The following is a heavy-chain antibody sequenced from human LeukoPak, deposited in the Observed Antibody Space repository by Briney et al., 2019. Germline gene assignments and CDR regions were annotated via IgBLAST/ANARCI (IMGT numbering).Heavy chain of an antibody. CDR3: ARQTAMGRSGDY. CDR1: GYSFISYW. V-gene: IGHV5-51*01. Sequence: PGESLKISCKASGYSFISYWIGWVRQMPGKGLEWMGIIDPSDSEIRYTPSFQGQVTISVDKSLTTAYLQWNSLKASDTAMYYCARQTAMGRSGDYWGQGTLVTVSS. D-gene: IGHD5-18*01. CDR2: IDPSDSEI. J-gene: IGHJ4*02.